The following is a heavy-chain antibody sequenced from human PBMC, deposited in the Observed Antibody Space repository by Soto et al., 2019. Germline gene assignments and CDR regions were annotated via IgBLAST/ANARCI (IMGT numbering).Heavy chain of an antibody. CDR2: ISSSGSTI. CDR1: GFTFSSYE. Sequence: EVQLVESGGGLVQPGGSLRLSCAASGFTFSSYEMNWVRQAPGKGLEWVSYISSSGSTIYYADSVKGRFTISRDNAKNSLYLQMNSLRAEDTAVYYCATRTYYDFWSRYDDYYYYGMDVWGQGTTVTVS. CDR3: ATRTYYDFWSRYDDYYYYGMDV. J-gene: IGHJ6*02. V-gene: IGHV3-48*03. D-gene: IGHD3-3*01.